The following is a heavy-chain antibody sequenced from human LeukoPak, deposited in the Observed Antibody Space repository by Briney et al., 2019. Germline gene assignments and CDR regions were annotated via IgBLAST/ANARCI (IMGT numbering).Heavy chain of an antibody. D-gene: IGHD3-22*01. V-gene: IGHV3-7*01. J-gene: IGHJ4*02. Sequence: GGSLRLSCAASGLTFSYYSLNWVRQAPGKGLDWVANIKQDGSEKYYVDSVKGRFTISRDNAKNSLYLQMNSLRAEDTAVYYCARVSGYSDYWGQGTLVTVSS. CDR3: ARVSGYSDY. CDR1: GLTFSYYS. CDR2: IKQDGSEK.